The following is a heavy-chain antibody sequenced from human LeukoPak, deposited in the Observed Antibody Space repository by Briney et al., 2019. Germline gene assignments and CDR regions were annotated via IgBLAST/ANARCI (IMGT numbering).Heavy chain of an antibody. V-gene: IGHV1-18*01. J-gene: IGHJ4*02. Sequence: ASVKVSCKASGYTFATYGISWVRQAPGQGLEWMGWISAYNGNTNYAQKLQGRVTMTTDTSTSTAYMELRSLRSDDTAMYHCARRSGYCSSTSCSPGDYWGQGTLVTVSS. D-gene: IGHD2-2*01. CDR1: GYTFATYG. CDR3: ARRSGYCSSTSCSPGDY. CDR2: ISAYNGNT.